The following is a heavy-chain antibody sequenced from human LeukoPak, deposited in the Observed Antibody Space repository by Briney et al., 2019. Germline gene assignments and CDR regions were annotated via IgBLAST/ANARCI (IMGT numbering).Heavy chain of an antibody. CDR1: GYTFTSYA. V-gene: IGHV1-58*02. J-gene: IGHJ3*02. CDR2: IVVGSGNT. D-gene: IGHD6-19*01. CDR3: AAEQWLAYDAFDI. Sequence: ASVKVSCKASGYTFTSYAMHWVRQARGQRLEWIGWIVVGSGNTNYAQKFQERVTITRDMSTSTAYMELSSLRSEDTAVYYCAAEQWLAYDAFDIWGQGTMVTVSS.